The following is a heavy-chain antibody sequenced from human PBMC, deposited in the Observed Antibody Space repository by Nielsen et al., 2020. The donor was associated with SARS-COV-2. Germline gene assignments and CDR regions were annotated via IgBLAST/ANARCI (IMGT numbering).Heavy chain of an antibody. V-gene: IGHV3-21*04. CDR2: ISSSSSYI. D-gene: IGHD6-13*01. Sequence: GESLKISCAASGFTLSTYSMNWVRQAPGKGLEWVSSISSSSSYIYYADSVKGRFTISRDNAKNSLYLQMNSLRAEDTALYYCAKDMSLRQQLGFDYWGQGTLVTVSS. CDR3: AKDMSLRQQLGFDY. J-gene: IGHJ4*02. CDR1: GFTLSTYS.